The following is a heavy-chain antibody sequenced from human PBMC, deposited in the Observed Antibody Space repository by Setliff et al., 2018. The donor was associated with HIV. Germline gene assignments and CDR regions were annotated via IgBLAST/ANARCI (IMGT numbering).Heavy chain of an antibody. Sequence: GGSLRLSCAVSGFNFRGYNMNWVRQAPGKGLEWVSSINNSSNHIYYADSVKGRFTISRDNAKNSLYLQMNSLRAEDTAVYYCARPNYYDSSGSFDYWGQGTLVTVSS. V-gene: IGHV3-21*06. J-gene: IGHJ4*02. D-gene: IGHD3-22*01. CDR2: INNSSNHI. CDR1: GFNFRGYN. CDR3: ARPNYYDSSGSFDY.